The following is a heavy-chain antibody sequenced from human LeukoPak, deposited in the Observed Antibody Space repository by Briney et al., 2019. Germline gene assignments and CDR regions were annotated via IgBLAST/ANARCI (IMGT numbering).Heavy chain of an antibody. Sequence: APVKVFCKASGYTFTSYYMHWVRQAPGQGLEWMGIINPSGGGTSYAQKFQGRVTMTRDTSTSTVYMELSSLRSEDTAVYYCARPTTSHYPFDYWGQGTLVTVSS. J-gene: IGHJ4*02. CDR3: ARPTTSHYPFDY. V-gene: IGHV1-46*01. D-gene: IGHD2-2*01. CDR1: GYTFTSYY. CDR2: INPSGGGT.